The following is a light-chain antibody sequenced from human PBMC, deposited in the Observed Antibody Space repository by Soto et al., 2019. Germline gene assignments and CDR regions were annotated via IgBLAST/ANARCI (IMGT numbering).Light chain of an antibody. J-gene: IGLJ3*02. CDR2: YDS. CDR3: QVWDSSSDPWV. V-gene: IGLV3-21*04. CDR1: NIGSKS. Sequence: SYELTQPPSVSVAPGKTARITCGGNNIGSKSVHWYQQKPGQAPVLVIYYDSDRPSGIPERFSGSNSGNTATLTIIRVVAGDEADYYCQVWDSSSDPWVFGGGTKLTVL.